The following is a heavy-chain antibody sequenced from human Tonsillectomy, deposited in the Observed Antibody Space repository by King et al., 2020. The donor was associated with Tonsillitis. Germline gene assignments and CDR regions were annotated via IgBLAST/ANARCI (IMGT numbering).Heavy chain of an antibody. CDR3: STLVGATKSGLDFDY. CDR1: GFTFDDYA. CDR2: ISWNSGSI. J-gene: IGHJ4*02. D-gene: IGHD1-26*01. V-gene: IGHV3-9*01. Sequence: VQLVESGGGLVQPGRSLRLSCAASGFTFDDYAMHWVRQAPGKGLVWVSGISWNSGSIGSAGSVKGRFTISRDNAKNSLYLQMNSLRAEDTALYYCSTLVGATKSGLDFDYWGQGTLVTVSS.